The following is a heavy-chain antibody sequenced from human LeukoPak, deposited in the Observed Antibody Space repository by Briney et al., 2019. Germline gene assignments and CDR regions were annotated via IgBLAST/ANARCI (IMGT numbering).Heavy chain of an antibody. CDR2: IISSGSTI. V-gene: IGHV3-48*03. D-gene: IGHD3-3*01. J-gene: IGHJ6*02. CDR3: ARDYHDFWSGYYNGYYYGMDV. Sequence: WGSLRLSCAASGFTFSSYEMNWVRQAPGKGLEWVSYIISSGSTIYYADSVKGRFTISRVNAKNSLYLQMNSLRAEDTAVYYCARDYHDFWSGYYNGYYYGMDVWGQGTTVTVSS. CDR1: GFTFSSYE.